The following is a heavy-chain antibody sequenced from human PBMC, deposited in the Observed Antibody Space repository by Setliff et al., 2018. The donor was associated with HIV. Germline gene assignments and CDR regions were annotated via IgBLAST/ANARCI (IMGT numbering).Heavy chain of an antibody. J-gene: IGHJ4*02. D-gene: IGHD2-15*01. CDR1: GGSISSSGPGYY. CDR2: VYYSGST. CDR3: AREADGIDF. Sequence: SETLSLTCTVSGGSISSSGPGYYWGWVRQPPGGGLEWIGSVYYSGSTYYNPSLRSRVTISVDTSKNQVSLRLTSMTAADTAVYYCAREADGIDFWGQGTLVTVSS. V-gene: IGHV4-39*02.